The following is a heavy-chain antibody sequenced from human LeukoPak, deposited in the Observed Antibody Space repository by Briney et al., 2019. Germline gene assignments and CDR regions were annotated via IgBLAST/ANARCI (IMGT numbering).Heavy chain of an antibody. Sequence: GESLKISCKASGNPFNNYWIGCVRQMPGKGLDWRGTIYPDESDVRYSPSFQGSVTMSAEKSITTAYLQWSSLKASDTALYYCAKLTTGWSFDFWGQGTLVTVSS. V-gene: IGHV5-51*01. CDR3: AKLTTGWSFDF. J-gene: IGHJ4*02. D-gene: IGHD6-19*01. CDR1: GNPFNNYW. CDR2: IYPDESDV.